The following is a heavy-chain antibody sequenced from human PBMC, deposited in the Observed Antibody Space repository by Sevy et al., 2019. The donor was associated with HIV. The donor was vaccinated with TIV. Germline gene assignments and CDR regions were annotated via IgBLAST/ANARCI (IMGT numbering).Heavy chain of an antibody. D-gene: IGHD4-17*01. Sequence: SETLYLICTVSGGSISSSSYYWGWIRQPPGKGLEWIGTIYYSGSTYYNSSLKSRVTISVDTSKNQFSLKLSSVTAADTAVYYCARQDYGDYQYFQHWGQGTLVTVSS. V-gene: IGHV4-39*01. CDR1: GGSISSSSYY. CDR3: ARQDYGDYQYFQH. CDR2: IYYSGST. J-gene: IGHJ1*01.